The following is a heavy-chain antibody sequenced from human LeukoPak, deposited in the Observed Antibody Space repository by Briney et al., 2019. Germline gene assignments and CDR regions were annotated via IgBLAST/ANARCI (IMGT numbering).Heavy chain of an antibody. CDR2: IIPIFGTA. CDR3: ARESGYSGYDSFDY. V-gene: IGHV1-69*06. J-gene: IGHJ4*02. CDR1: GGTFSSYA. Sequence: GASVKVSCKASGGTFSSYAISWVRQAPGQGLEWMGGIIPIFGTANYAQKFQGRVTITADKSTSTAYMELSSLRSEDTAVYCCARESGYSGYDSFDYWGQGTLVTVSS. D-gene: IGHD5-12*01.